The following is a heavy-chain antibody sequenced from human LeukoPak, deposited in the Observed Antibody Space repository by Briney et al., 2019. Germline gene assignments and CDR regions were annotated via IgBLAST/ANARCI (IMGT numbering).Heavy chain of an antibody. J-gene: IGHJ4*01. CDR2: INPNSGAT. CDR3: ARGRRILGGPENAGDFFDF. Sequence: ASVKVSCKASGYTFTGYYIHWVRQAPGQGLEWMGWINPNSGATHYAQSFQARVTMTRDTSIASSYMELTGLGSDDTAVYYCARGRRILGGPENAGDFFDFWGQGSLVTVSS. CDR1: GYTFTGYY. V-gene: IGHV1-2*02. D-gene: IGHD3-16*01.